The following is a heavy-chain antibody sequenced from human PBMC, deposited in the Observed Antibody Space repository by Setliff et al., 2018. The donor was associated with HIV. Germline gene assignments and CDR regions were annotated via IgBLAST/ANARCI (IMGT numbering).Heavy chain of an antibody. Sequence: GGSLRLSCAASGFTFSNYGMNWVRQAPGKGLEWVANIKQDGSEKYYVDSVKGRFTISRDNAKNSLYLQMNSLRAEDTAVYYCARASYYYDSSGWVDYWGQGTLVTVSS. V-gene: IGHV3-7*04. CDR1: GFTFSNYG. CDR3: ARASYYYDSSGWVDY. J-gene: IGHJ4*02. CDR2: IKQDGSEK. D-gene: IGHD3-22*01.